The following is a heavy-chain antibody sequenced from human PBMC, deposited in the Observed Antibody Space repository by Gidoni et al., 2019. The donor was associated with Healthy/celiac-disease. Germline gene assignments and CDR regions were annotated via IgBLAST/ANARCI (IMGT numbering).Heavy chain of an antibody. CDR2: ISSSSSYT. Sequence: QVQLVESGGGLVKPGGSLRLSCAASGFTFSDYYMSWIRQAPGKGLEWVSYISSSSSYTNNADSVKGRFTISRDNAKNSLYLQMNSLRAEDTAVYYCASMVRGVTYYFDYWGQGTLVTVSS. CDR3: ASMVRGVTYYFDY. CDR1: GFTFSDYY. J-gene: IGHJ4*02. V-gene: IGHV3-11*05. D-gene: IGHD3-10*01.